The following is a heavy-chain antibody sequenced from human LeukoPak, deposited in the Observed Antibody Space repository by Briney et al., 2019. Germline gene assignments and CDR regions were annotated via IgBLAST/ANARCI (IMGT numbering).Heavy chain of an antibody. Sequence: PWASVRVSCTASGYTFTSYGISWVRQAPGQGLEWMGWISAYNGNTNYAQKLQGRVTMTTDTSTSTAYMELRSLRSDDTAVYYCARADEYSSSYLYFDYWGQGTLVTVSS. D-gene: IGHD6-6*01. CDR1: GYTFTSYG. CDR2: ISAYNGNT. CDR3: ARADEYSSSYLYFDY. J-gene: IGHJ4*02. V-gene: IGHV1-18*01.